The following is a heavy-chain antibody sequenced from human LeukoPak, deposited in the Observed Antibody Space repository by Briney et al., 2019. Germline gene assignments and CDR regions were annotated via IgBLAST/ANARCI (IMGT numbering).Heavy chain of an antibody. CDR2: ISGSGGST. CDR1: GFTFSSYA. Sequence: GGSLRLSCAASGFTFSSYAMSWVRQAPGKGLEWVSAISGSGGSTYYADSVKGRFTISRDNSKNTLYLQMNSLRAEDTAVYYCAKVTDGSYYGHYFDYWGQGTLVTVSS. D-gene: IGHD1-26*01. V-gene: IGHV3-23*01. J-gene: IGHJ4*02. CDR3: AKVTDGSYYGHYFDY.